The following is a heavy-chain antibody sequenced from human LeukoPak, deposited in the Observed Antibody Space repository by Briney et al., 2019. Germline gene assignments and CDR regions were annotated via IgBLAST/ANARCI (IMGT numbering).Heavy chain of an antibody. CDR3: AREAISRRTPYWYFDL. CDR2: ISNDGRTI. CDR1: EFTFSDYY. Sequence: GGSLRLSCAASEFTFSDYYMSWIRQAPGKGLEWISYISNDGRTIFYADSVKGRFTISRDNAKNSLYLQMKSLRAEDTAVYYCAREAISRRTPYWYFDLWGRGTLVTVSS. V-gene: IGHV3-11*01. J-gene: IGHJ2*01. D-gene: IGHD1-14*01.